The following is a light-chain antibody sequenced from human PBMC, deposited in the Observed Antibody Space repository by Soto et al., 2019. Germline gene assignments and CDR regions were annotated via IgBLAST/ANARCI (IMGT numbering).Light chain of an antibody. CDR1: QSVRSDS. CDR3: QYYGSSQWT. J-gene: IGKJ1*01. Sequence: EILLTQSPGTLSLSPGERGTLSCRASQSVRSDSLAWYQQNTGQAPRLRIYSAFSRATGIPDRFSGSGSGTDFTLTISRLAPEYFAVYYCQYYGSSQWTFGQGPKVDIK. V-gene: IGKV3-20*01. CDR2: SAF.